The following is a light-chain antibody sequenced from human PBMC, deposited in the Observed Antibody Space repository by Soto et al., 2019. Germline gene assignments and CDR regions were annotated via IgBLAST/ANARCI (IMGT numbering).Light chain of an antibody. Sequence: DMVLTQSPGTLSLSPGESSTLSCRASQSVSSSYLAWYQQKPGQAPRLLIYGASTRATGIPARFSGSGSGTEFTLTISSLQSEDFAVYHCQQYNSWPWTFGQGTKVDIK. CDR2: GAS. J-gene: IGKJ1*01. CDR3: QQYNSWPWT. V-gene: IGKV3-15*01. CDR1: QSVSSSY.